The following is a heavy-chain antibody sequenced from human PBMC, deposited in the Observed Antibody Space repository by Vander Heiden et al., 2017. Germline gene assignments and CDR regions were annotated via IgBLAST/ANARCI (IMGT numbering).Heavy chain of an antibody. D-gene: IGHD3-10*01. J-gene: IGHJ5*02. Sequence: QVQLQESGPGLVKPSETLSLTCTVSGGSISSYYWSWIRQPPGKGLEWIGYIYYSGSTNYNPSLKSRVTISVDTSKNQFSLKLSSVTAADTAVYYCARDPGQSPRQPGSGSYLFDPWGQGTLVTVSS. CDR3: ARDPGQSPRQPGSGSYLFDP. CDR2: IYYSGST. V-gene: IGHV4-59*01. CDR1: GGSISSYY.